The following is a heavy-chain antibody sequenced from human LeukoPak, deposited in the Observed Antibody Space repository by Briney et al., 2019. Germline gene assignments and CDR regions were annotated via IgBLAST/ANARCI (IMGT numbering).Heavy chain of an antibody. D-gene: IGHD6-6*01. J-gene: IGHJ4*02. CDR3: ATLRGYSSSPLIAY. Sequence: PGGSLRLSCAASGFTVSSNYMSWVRQAPGKGLEWVSVIYSGGSTYYADSVKGRFTISRDNSKNTLYLQMNSLRAEDTAVYYCATLRGYSSSPLIAYWAREPRLTVPS. CDR2: IYSGGST. CDR1: GFTVSSNY. V-gene: IGHV3-53*01.